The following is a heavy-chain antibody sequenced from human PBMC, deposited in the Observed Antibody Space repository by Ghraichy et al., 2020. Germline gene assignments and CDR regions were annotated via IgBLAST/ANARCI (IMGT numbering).Heavy chain of an antibody. J-gene: IGHJ3*01. CDR2: INWNGGTI. V-gene: IGHV3-20*04. CDR3: ARGRAVAGWGAFDF. CDR1: GFTFDDYA. Sequence: ETLSLTCAASGFTFDDYAISWVRQVPGKGLEWVSVINWNGGTIGYADSVKGRFTVSRDNAKNSLYLQLNSLRAEDTALYYCARGRAVAGWGAFDFWGQGTMVTVSS. D-gene: IGHD6-19*01.